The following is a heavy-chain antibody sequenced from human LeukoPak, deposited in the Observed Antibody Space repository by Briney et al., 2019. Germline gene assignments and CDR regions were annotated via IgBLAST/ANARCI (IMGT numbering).Heavy chain of an antibody. V-gene: IGHV3-66*01. Sequence: GGSLRLSCAASGFTVSSNYMNWVRQAPGKGLEWVSVIYSGGDTYYADSVKARFTISRDNSKNTLYLQMNSLRAEDTAVYYCARDMIMVRGVADYWGQGTLVTVSS. D-gene: IGHD3-10*01. J-gene: IGHJ4*02. CDR1: GFTVSSNY. CDR3: ARDMIMVRGVADY. CDR2: IYSGGDT.